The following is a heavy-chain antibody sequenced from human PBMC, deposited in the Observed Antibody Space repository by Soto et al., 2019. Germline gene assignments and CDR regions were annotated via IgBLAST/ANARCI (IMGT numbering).Heavy chain of an antibody. V-gene: IGHV3-30*18. CDR2: ISYDGYLK. Sequence: HPGGSLRLSCAASGFTFSSYSMNWVRQAPGKGLEWVAVISYDGYLKYYVDAVKGRFTVARDNSKNTLFLEMNSLRVEDTAVYFCAKDFKVSGSHYGTLNYYYGMDVWGQGTTVTVSS. J-gene: IGHJ6*02. CDR1: GFTFSSYS. D-gene: IGHD3-10*01. CDR3: AKDFKVSGSHYGTLNYYYGMDV.